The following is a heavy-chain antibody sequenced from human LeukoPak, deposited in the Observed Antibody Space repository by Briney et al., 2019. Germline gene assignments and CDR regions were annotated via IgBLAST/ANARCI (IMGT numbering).Heavy chain of an antibody. CDR3: AKGVSHYTRFFDY. CDR1: GFTFSNHG. V-gene: IGHV3-23*01. J-gene: IGHJ4*02. Sequence: PGGSLRLSCAASGFTFSNHGMNWVRQAPGKGLEWLSGISPRGGGTYYADSVKGRFTISGDTSKNTLYLQMNSLRAEDTALYYCAKGVSHYTRFFDYWGQGTLVTVSS. CDR2: ISPRGGGT. D-gene: IGHD4-11*01.